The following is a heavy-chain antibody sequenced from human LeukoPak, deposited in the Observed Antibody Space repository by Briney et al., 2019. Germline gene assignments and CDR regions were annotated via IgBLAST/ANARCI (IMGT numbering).Heavy chain of an antibody. CDR1: GFTFTSYW. CDR3: VRALGSSSADY. Sequence: GGSLRLSCAASGFTFTSYWMSWVRQAPGKGLEWGANIKQDGSEKYYVDSVEGRFTISRDNAKNSLSLQMNSLRGEDTAVYYCVRALGSSSADYWGQGTLVTVSS. V-gene: IGHV3-7*01. CDR2: IKQDGSEK. D-gene: IGHD6-6*01. J-gene: IGHJ4*02.